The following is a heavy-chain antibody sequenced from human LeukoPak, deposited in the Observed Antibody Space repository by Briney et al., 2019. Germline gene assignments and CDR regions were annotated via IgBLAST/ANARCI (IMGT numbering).Heavy chain of an antibody. D-gene: IGHD6-19*01. V-gene: IGHV4-39*01. CDR3: ARQTSSGWTIDY. CDR1: GGSISSSSYY. J-gene: IGHJ4*02. Sequence: PSETLSLTCTVSGGSISSSSYYWGWIRQPPGKGLEWIGSIYYSGSTYYNPSLKSRVTISVDTSKNQFSPKLSSVTAADTAVYYCARQTSSGWTIDYWGQGTLVTVSS. CDR2: IYYSGST.